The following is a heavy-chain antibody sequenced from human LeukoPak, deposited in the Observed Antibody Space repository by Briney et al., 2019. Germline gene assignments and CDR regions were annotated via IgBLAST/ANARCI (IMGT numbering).Heavy chain of an antibody. CDR1: GFTVSSNY. CDR3: ARGGSGWLGSWFDP. CDR2: IYSGGST. J-gene: IGHJ5*02. Sequence: GGSLRLSCAASGFTVSSNYMSWVRQAPGKGLEWVSVIYSGGSTYYADSVKGRFTISRHNSKNTLYLQMNSLRAEDTAVYYCARGGSGWLGSWFDPWGQGTLVTVSS. V-gene: IGHV3-53*04. D-gene: IGHD6-19*01.